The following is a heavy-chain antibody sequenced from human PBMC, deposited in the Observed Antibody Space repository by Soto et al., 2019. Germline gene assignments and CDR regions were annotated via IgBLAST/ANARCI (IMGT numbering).Heavy chain of an antibody. CDR1: GFTFGSYW. Sequence: EVQLVESGGGLVQPGGSLRLSCAVSGFTFGSYWMNWVRLIPGKGLEWVAYIKPDGSATYYVDSVKGRFTISRDNAKNLLYLRMNSLRVENTSVYYCARAGYCGPGCYYYFDYWGQGTLVTDSS. CDR3: ARAGYCGPGCYYYFDY. CDR2: IKPDGSAT. J-gene: IGHJ4*02. D-gene: IGHD2-21*02. V-gene: IGHV3-7*01.